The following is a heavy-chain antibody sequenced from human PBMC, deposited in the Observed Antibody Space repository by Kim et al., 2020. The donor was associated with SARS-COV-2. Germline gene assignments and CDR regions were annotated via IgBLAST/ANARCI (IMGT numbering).Heavy chain of an antibody. J-gene: IGHJ4*02. CDR2: IYYSGST. CDR3: ARVNSSGWYYHY. V-gene: IGHV4-59*01. D-gene: IGHD6-19*01. CDR1: GGSISSYY. Sequence: SETLSLTCTVSGGSISSYYWSWIRQPPGKGLEWIGYIYYSGSTNYNPSLKSRVTISVDTSKNQFSLKLSSVTAADTAVYYCARVNSSGWYYHYWGQGTLVTVSS.